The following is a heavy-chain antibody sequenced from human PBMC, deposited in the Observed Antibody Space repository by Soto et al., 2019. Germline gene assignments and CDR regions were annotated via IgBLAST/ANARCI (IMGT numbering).Heavy chain of an antibody. CDR1: GFTLSSYS. CDR2: ISYDGSSK. V-gene: IGHV3-30*04. J-gene: IGHJ6*02. CDR3: AKVTFSGDYYYSYGMDV. D-gene: IGHD1-26*01. Sequence: QVQLVESGGGVVQPGRSLRLSCAASGFTLSSYSMHWVRQAPGKGLEWVGVISYDGSSKYYADSVKGRFIVSRDNSKNTLYLQMNSLRPEDTAVYYCAKVTFSGDYYYSYGMDVWGQGTTVTVSS.